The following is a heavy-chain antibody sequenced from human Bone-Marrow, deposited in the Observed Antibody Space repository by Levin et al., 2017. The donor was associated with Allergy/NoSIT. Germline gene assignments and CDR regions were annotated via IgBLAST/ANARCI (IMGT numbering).Heavy chain of an antibody. Sequence: PSETLSLTCTVSGGSISSYYWSWIRQPPGRGLEWIAYTHHSGSTNYNPSLKSRVTVSVDTSKNQFSLNLSSVTAADTAVYYCARGSTGQFDPWGQGTLVTVSS. CDR2: THHSGST. D-gene: IGHD2-2*01. CDR3: ARGSTGQFDP. CDR1: GGSISSYY. J-gene: IGHJ5*02. V-gene: IGHV4-59*08.